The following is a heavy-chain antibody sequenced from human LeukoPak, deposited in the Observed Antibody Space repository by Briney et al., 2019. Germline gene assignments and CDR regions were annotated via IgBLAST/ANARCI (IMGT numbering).Heavy chain of an antibody. CDR3: ARNIYDSSGYYFDH. CDR1: GFTVSSNY. CDR2: LYSGGST. Sequence: GGSLRLSCAASGFTVSSNYMSWVRQAPGKGLEWVSVLYSGGSTYYADSVKGRFTISRDNSKNTLYLQMNSLRAEDTAVYHCARNIYDSSGYYFDHWGQGTLVTVSS. V-gene: IGHV3-53*01. J-gene: IGHJ4*02. D-gene: IGHD3-22*01.